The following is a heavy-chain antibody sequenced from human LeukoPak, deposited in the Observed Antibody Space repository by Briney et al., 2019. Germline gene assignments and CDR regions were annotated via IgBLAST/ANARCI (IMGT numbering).Heavy chain of an antibody. CDR3: ARLTMVRGVIGWFDP. CDR1: GYTFTSYA. CDR2: INAGNGNT. D-gene: IGHD3-10*01. V-gene: IGHV1-3*01. Sequence: ASVKVSCKASGYTFTSYAMHWVRQAPGQRLEWMGWINAGNGNTKYSQKFQGGVTITRDTSVSTAYMELSSLRSEDTAVYYCARLTMVRGVIGWFDPWGQGTLVTVSS. J-gene: IGHJ5*02.